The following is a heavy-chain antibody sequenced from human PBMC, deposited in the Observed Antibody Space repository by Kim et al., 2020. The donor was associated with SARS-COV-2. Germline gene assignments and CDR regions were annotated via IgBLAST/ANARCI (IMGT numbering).Heavy chain of an antibody. CDR2: ISAYNGNT. V-gene: IGHV1-18*01. CDR1: GYTFTSYG. D-gene: IGHD2-2*02. Sequence: ASVKVSCKASGYTFTSYGISWVRQAPGQGLEWMGWISAYNGNTNYAQKLQGRVTMTTDTSTSTAYMELRSLRSDDTAVYYCARLSNCSSTSCYKVPRYYYGMDVWGQGTTVTVSS. J-gene: IGHJ6*02. CDR3: ARLSNCSSTSCYKVPRYYYGMDV.